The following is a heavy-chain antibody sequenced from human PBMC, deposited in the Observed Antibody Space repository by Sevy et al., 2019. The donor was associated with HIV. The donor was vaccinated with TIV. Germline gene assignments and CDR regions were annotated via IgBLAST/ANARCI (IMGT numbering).Heavy chain of an antibody. J-gene: IGHJ4*02. V-gene: IGHV3-74*01. Sequence: GGSLRLSCAASGFTFSSYWMHWVRQGLGKGLVWVSRTNSDGSSTSYADSVKGRFTVSRDNAKNKLYLQMNSLRVEDTAVYYCAVWSYSSGLGYWGQGTLVTVSS. D-gene: IGHD3-22*01. CDR1: GFTFSSYW. CDR2: TNSDGSST. CDR3: AVWSYSSGLGY.